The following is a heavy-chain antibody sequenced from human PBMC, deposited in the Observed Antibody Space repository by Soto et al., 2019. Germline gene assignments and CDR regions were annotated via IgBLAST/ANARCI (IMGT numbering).Heavy chain of an antibody. CDR1: GGSISSGGYY. J-gene: IGHJ6*02. V-gene: IGHV4-31*03. Sequence: NPSETLSLTCTVSGGSISSGGYYWSWIRQHPGKGLEWIGYIYYSGSTYYNPSLKSRVTISVDTSKNQFSLKLSSVTAADTAVYYCARDFPPTNYYGSRSPIYYYGMDVWGQGTTVTVSS. CDR3: ARDFPPTNYYGSRSPIYYYGMDV. CDR2: IYYSGST. D-gene: IGHD3-10*01.